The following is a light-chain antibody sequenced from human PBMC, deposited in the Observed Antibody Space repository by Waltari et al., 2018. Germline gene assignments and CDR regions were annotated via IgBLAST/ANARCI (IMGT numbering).Light chain of an antibody. CDR2: ATS. CDR3: QQTYSSPQT. J-gene: IGKJ1*01. CDR1: QNIKTF. V-gene: IGKV1-39*01. Sequence: QMTQSPSSLSASVGDSVIITCRASQNIKTFLNWYQQTPGQAPKLLIYATSNLHSGVPSRFSGRGSGTEFTLTVSSLQPEDFATYYCQQTYSSPQTFGRGTRVDVK.